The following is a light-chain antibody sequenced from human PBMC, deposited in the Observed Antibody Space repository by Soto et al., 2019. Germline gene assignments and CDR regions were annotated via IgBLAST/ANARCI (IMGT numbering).Light chain of an antibody. Sequence: DIQTTQSPSTLAASVGDRVAITCRASQSINSWWAWYQWAPGKAPKLGSDDASSLEGLVSSRVTGSGSGTECTLISSSLQPDDVATYDCQQYESSSPTFGQGTKVDI. CDR2: DAS. V-gene: IGKV1-5*01. CDR3: QQYESSSPT. J-gene: IGKJ1*01. CDR1: QSINSW.